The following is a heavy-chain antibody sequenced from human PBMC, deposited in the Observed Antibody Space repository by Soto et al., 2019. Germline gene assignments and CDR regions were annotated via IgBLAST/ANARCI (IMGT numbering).Heavy chain of an antibody. D-gene: IGHD1-26*01. J-gene: IGHJ4*02. CDR3: ARGSHLASYGYFDY. CDR1: GLTFSNYD. CDR2: IGTAGDP. V-gene: IGHV3-13*05. Sequence: PGGSLRLSCVSSGLTFSNYDIHWVRQATGKGLEWVSSIGTAGDPYYPGYVKCRFTISREKAKNSLYLQLSSRRAGDTAVYYWARGSHLASYGYFDYWGQGTLVTVSS.